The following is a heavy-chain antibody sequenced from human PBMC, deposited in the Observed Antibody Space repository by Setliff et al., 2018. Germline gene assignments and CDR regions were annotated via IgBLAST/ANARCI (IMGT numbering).Heavy chain of an antibody. CDR1: GGSISSGSYY. Sequence: PSETLSLTCTVSGGSISSGSYYWSWIRQPAGKGLEWIGRIYNPSLKSRVTLSIDTSKNQFSLKLSSVTAADAALYYCAASRAYTGAVEEWFLPKTFDFWGQGSPVTVSS. CDR3: AASRAYTGAVEEWFLPKTFDF. J-gene: IGHJ4*02. V-gene: IGHV4-61*02. D-gene: IGHD3-10*01. CDR2: I.